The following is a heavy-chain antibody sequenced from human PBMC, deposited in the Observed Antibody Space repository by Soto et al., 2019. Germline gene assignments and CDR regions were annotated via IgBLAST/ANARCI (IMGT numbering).Heavy chain of an antibody. CDR1: GFTFSSYA. CDR2: ISGSVGTT. Sequence: EVQLLESGGGLVQPGGSLSLSCAASGFTFSSYAMSWVRQAPGKGLEWVSAISGSVGTTYYADSVKGRFTFSRDNSKNTLYLQMSSLRAEDTAVYCFAKTATGWFSAFDIWGQGTMVTVSS. D-gene: IGHD6-19*01. J-gene: IGHJ3*02. V-gene: IGHV3-23*01. CDR3: AKTATGWFSAFDI.